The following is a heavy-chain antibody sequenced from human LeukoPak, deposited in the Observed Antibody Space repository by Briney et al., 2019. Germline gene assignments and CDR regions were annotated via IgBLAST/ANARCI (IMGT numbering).Heavy chain of an antibody. CDR2: ISGSGDST. V-gene: IGHV3-23*01. CDR3: AKNTQYSGYYDC. J-gene: IGHJ4*02. Sequence: GGSLRLSCAASGFTFSSYAMSWVRQAPGKGLEWVSAISGSGDSTYYGDSVKGRFTISRDNSKNTLYLQMNSLRAEDTAVYYCAKNTQYSGYYDCWGQGTLVAVSS. CDR1: GFTFSSYA. D-gene: IGHD6-6*01.